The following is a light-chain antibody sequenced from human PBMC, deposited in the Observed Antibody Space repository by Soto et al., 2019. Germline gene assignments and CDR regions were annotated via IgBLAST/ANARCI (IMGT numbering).Light chain of an antibody. V-gene: IGKV3-15*01. CDR2: SAS. CDR3: QQHNNWPPYT. CDR1: QSVSSN. J-gene: IGKJ2*01. Sequence: EIVMTQSPATLSVSPGERATLSCRASQSVSSNLAWYQKKPGQPPRVLVYSASTRATGVPARFSGSGSGTEFTLPISSLQSEDFAVYYCQQHNNWPPYTFGQGTKLEIK.